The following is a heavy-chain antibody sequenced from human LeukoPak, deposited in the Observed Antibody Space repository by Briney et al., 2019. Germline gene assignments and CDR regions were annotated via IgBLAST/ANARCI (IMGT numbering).Heavy chain of an antibody. D-gene: IGHD6-25*01. Sequence: GGSLRLSCAASGFTFSSYAMHWVRQAPGKGLEWVAVISYDGSNKYYADSVKGRFTISRDNSKNTLHLQMNSLRAGDTAVYYCAKEAGPGAFDIWGQGTMVTVSS. V-gene: IGHV3-30*14. CDR3: AKEAGPGAFDI. CDR1: GFTFSSYA. CDR2: ISYDGSNK. J-gene: IGHJ3*02.